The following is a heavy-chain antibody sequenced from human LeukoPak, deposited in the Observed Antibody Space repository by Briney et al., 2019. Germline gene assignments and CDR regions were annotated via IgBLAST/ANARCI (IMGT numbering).Heavy chain of an antibody. J-gene: IGHJ4*02. D-gene: IGHD2-15*01. V-gene: IGHV3-30*02. CDR3: AKDREYCSGGSCYLIDY. CDR1: GFIFSNYG. CDR2: IRYDGSNK. Sequence: PGRSLTLSCAASGFIFSNYGVHWVRQAPGKGLEWVAFIRYDGSNKYYADSVKGRFTISRDNSKNTLYLQMNSLRAEDTAVYYCAKDREYCSGGSCYLIDYWGQGTLVTVSS.